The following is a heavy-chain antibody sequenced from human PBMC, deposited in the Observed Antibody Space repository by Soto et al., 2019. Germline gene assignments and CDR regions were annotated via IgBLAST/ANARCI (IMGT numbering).Heavy chain of an antibody. Sequence: EVQLVESGGGLVQPGGSLRLSCAASGFTVSSNYMSWVRQAPGKGLEWVSVIYNCGSTYYADSVKGRFTISRDNSKNTVYLQMNSLRVEDTAVYYCARGSSGYGYDAFDIWGQGTMVTVSS. D-gene: IGHD5-12*01. CDR3: ARGSSGYGYDAFDI. J-gene: IGHJ3*02. CDR1: GFTVSSNY. CDR2: IYNCGST. V-gene: IGHV3-66*01.